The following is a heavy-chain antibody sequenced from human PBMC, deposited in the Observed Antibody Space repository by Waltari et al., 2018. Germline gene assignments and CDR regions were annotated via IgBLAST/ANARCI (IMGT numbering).Heavy chain of an antibody. Sequence: EVQPVESGGGLVKPGGSLRLSCAASGFTFSTYSMNWVRQAPGKGLEWVSSISSSSTYIYYADSLKGRFTISRDNAKNSLYLQMNNLRAEDTAVYYCARDLEYGSGWYEYWGQGILVTVSS. J-gene: IGHJ4*02. CDR3: ARDLEYGSGWYEY. V-gene: IGHV3-21*01. CDR2: ISSSSTYI. D-gene: IGHD6-19*01. CDR1: GFTFSTYS.